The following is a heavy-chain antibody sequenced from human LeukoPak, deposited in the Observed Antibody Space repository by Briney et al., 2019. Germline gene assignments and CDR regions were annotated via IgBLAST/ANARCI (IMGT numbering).Heavy chain of an antibody. D-gene: IGHD3-22*01. CDR1: GFTFSNAW. J-gene: IGHJ3*02. Sequence: GGSLRLSCAASGFTFSNAWMSWVCQAPGKGLEWVGRIKSKTDGCTTDYAALVKGRFTISRDDSKNTLYLQMNSLKTEDTAVYYCTTEAVVITVPDAFDIWGQGTMVTVSS. CDR2: IKSKTDGCTT. CDR3: TTEAVVITVPDAFDI. V-gene: IGHV3-15*01.